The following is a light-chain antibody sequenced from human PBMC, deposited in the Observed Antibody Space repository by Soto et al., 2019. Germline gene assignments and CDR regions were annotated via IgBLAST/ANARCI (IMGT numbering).Light chain of an antibody. Sequence: EIVMTQSPGTLSLSPGETATLSCRASQSVSSNYVAWFHQKPGQAPRLLIYGASSRATGVPDRLSASGSGKDCPRTISRLEPEEFAVYYCQKYGRSPFTFGPGTKVDIK. V-gene: IGKV3-20*01. J-gene: IGKJ3*01. CDR3: QKYGRSPFT. CDR1: QSVSSNY. CDR2: GAS.